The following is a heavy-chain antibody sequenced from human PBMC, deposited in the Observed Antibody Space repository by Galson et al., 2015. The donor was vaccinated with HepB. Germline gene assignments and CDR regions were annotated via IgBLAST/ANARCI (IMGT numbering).Heavy chain of an antibody. Sequence: SLRLSCAVSGFTLNGNAVHWVRQAPGKGLEWVAVISHDGNNKYYADSVKGRFTISRDESKNTLYLQMNSLRAEDTAIYYCARVLVGATSAPDYWGQGTLVTVSS. CDR2: ISHDGNNK. V-gene: IGHV3-30-3*01. CDR3: ARVLVGATSAPDY. J-gene: IGHJ4*02. D-gene: IGHD1-26*01. CDR1: GFTLNGNA.